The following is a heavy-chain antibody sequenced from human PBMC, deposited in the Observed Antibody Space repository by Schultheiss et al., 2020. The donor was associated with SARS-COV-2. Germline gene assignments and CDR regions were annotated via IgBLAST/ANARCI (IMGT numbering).Heavy chain of an antibody. V-gene: IGHV3-21*01. CDR1: GFTFSSYA. J-gene: IGHJ5*02. D-gene: IGHD1-26*01. CDR2: ISSSSSYI. CDR3: ARDGATGWFDP. Sequence: GGSLRLSCAASGFTFSSYAMSWVRQAPGKGLEWVSSISSSSSYIYYADSVKGRFTISRDNAKNSLYLQMNSLRAEDTAVYYCARDGATGWFDPWGQGTLVTVSS.